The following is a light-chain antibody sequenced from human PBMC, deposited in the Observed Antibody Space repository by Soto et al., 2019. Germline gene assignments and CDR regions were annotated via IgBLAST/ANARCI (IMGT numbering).Light chain of an antibody. CDR3: GSITRSSTSV. J-gene: IGLJ1*01. V-gene: IGLV2-14*01. Sequence: TGTSSDVGGFEYVSWYQHQPGKAPKLIIYDVTKRPSGVSNRFSGSKSGNTASLTISGIQAEDEGDYYCGSITRSSTSVFGNGTKVTVL. CDR2: DVT. CDR1: SSDVGGFEY.